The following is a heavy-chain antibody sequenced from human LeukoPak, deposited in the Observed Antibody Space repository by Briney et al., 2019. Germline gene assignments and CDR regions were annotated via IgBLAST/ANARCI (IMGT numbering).Heavy chain of an antibody. CDR3: ARAREYSYGDSFDY. CDR2: IHYSGST. Sequence: SETLSLTCTVSGGSISSYYWSWIRQPPGKGLEWIGYIHYSGSTNYNPSLKSRVTISVDTSKNQFSLKLSSVTAADTAVYCCARAREYSYGDSFDYWGQGTLVTVSS. CDR1: GGSISSYY. J-gene: IGHJ4*02. D-gene: IGHD5-18*01. V-gene: IGHV4-59*01.